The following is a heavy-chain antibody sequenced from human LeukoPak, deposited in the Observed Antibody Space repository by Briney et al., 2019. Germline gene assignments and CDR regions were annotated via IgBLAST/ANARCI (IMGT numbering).Heavy chain of an antibody. J-gene: IGHJ5*02. V-gene: IGHV4-39*01. Sequence: SETLSLTRTVSGGSISSSSYYWGWIRRPPGKGLEWIGSIYYSGSTYYNPSLKSRVTISVDTSKNQFSLKLSSVTAADTAVYYCARVAFGAWSPWSGDPNWFDPWGQGTLVTVSS. CDR1: GGSISSSSYY. D-gene: IGHD3-3*01. CDR3: ARVAFGAWSPWSGDPNWFDP. CDR2: IYYSGST.